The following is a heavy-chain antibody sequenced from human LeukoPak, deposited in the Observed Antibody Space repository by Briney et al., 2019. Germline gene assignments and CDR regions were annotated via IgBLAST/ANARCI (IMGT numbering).Heavy chain of an antibody. J-gene: IGHJ5*02. V-gene: IGHV4-34*01. Sequence: SETLSLTCAVYGGSFSGYYWSWIRQPPGKGPELIGEINHSGSTNYNPSLKSRVTISVDTSKNQFSLKLTSVTAADTAVYYCARGLRCGGGSCYPWDQGTLVTVSS. D-gene: IGHD2-15*01. CDR2: INHSGST. CDR3: ARGLRCGGGSCYP. CDR1: GGSFSGYY.